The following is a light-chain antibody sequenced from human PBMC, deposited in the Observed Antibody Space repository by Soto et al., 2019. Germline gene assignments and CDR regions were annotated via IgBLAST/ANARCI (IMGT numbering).Light chain of an antibody. J-gene: IGKJ2*01. CDR3: QQDDSSPYT. V-gene: IGKV3-20*01. Sequence: IVLTQSPDTLSLFPGERATLSCRASQSVSSSSLAWYQQKPGQAPRLLIYGASSRATGIPDRFSGSGSGIDFTLTIRRLEPEDFAVYYCQQDDSSPYTFGQGTKLEIK. CDR1: QSVSSSS. CDR2: GAS.